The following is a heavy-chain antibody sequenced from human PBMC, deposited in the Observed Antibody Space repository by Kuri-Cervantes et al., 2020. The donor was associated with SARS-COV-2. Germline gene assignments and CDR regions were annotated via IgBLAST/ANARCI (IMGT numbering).Heavy chain of an antibody. CDR2: IYRGGTT. Sequence: GESLKISCAASGFTFSNYGMHCVRQAPGKGLEWVSIIYRGGTTYYADSVKGRFTISRDISKDTVYLQMDTLRAEDTAVYYCARHRDFWNGGMDVWGQGTTVTVSS. CDR3: ARHRDFWNGGMDV. CDR1: GFTFSNYG. D-gene: IGHD3-3*01. J-gene: IGHJ6*02. V-gene: IGHV3-66*04.